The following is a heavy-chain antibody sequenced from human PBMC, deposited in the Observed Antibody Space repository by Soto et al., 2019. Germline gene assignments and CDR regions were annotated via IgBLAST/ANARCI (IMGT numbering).Heavy chain of an antibody. V-gene: IGHV3-30*04. CDR3: ARSRSGAVADSFDF. CDR2: ISRDGTNK. CDR1: GFTFSRYA. J-gene: IGHJ4*02. Sequence: GGSLRLSYAASGFTFSRYAIHWVRQAPGKGLEWVAVISRDGTNKYYVDSVKGRFTISRDNSRNTLYLQMSSLRHEDAAVYYCARSRSGAVADSFDFWGQGTLVTVSS. D-gene: IGHD3-10*01.